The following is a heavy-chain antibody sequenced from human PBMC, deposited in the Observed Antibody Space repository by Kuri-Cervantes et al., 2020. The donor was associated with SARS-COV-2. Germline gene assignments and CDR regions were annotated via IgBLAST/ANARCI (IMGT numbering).Heavy chain of an antibody. CDR2: FYSGGTT. V-gene: IGHV3-66*04. CDR1: GFTVSANY. CDR3: ASQPITIFGVAYHLDY. J-gene: IGHJ4*02. Sequence: GESLKISCEASGFTVSANYMSWVRQAPGKGLEWVSLFYSGGTTYYADSVKGRFTISRDNAKNTLYLQMNSLRAEDTAVYYCASQPITIFGVAYHLDYWGQGTLVTVSS. D-gene: IGHD3-3*01.